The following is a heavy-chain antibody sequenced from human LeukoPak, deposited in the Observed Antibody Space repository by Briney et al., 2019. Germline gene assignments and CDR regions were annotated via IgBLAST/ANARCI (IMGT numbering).Heavy chain of an antibody. D-gene: IGHD6-19*01. CDR1: GYTFTDYY. V-gene: IGHV1-2*04. CDR3: ARENKQWSTDY. Sequence: GASVKVSCKASGYTFTDYYMHWVRQAPGQGLEWMGWINPNSGGTNYAQKLQGWVTMTRDTSISTAYMELSRLRSDDTAVYYCARENKQWSTDYWGQGTLVTVSS. J-gene: IGHJ4*02. CDR2: INPNSGGT.